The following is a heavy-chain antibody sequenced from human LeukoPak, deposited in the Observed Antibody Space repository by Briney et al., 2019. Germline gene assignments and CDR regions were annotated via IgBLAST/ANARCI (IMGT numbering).Heavy chain of an antibody. D-gene: IGHD3-3*01. CDR3: AKALDDFWSGYSLY. V-gene: IGHV3-23*01. CDR1: GFTFSSYA. J-gene: IGHJ4*02. CDR2: ISGSGGST. Sequence: GGSLRLSCAASGFTFSSYAMSWVRQAPGKGLEWVSAISGSGGSTYYADSVKGRFTISRDNSKNTLYLQMNSLRAEDTAVYYCAKALDDFWSGYSLYWGQGTLVTVSS.